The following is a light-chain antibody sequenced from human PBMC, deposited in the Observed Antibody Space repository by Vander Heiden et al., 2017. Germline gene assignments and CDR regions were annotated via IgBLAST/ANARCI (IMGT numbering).Light chain of an antibody. J-gene: IGLJ3*02. CDR1: SGSVSTSND. Sequence: QTVVTQAPSFSVSPGGTVTPTCGLSSGSVSTSNDPSGYQQTPGQAPRTLIYSTNTRSSGVPDRFSGSILGNKAALTITGAQADDEADYYCVLYMGSSIWVFGGGTKLTVL. V-gene: IGLV8-61*01. CDR3: VLYMGSSIWV. CDR2: STN.